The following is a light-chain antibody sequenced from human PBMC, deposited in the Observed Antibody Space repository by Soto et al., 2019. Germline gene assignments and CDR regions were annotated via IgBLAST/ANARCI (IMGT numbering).Light chain of an antibody. CDR3: QQYGSSPLT. V-gene: IGKV3-20*01. Sequence: EIVLTQSPGTLSLSPGERATLSCRASQTVSSNYLAWYQQKPGQAPRLLIYAASSRATGIPARFSGSGSGTDFTLTISRLEPEDFAVYYCQQYGSSPLTFGGGPKVEIK. CDR1: QTVSSNY. CDR2: AAS. J-gene: IGKJ4*01.